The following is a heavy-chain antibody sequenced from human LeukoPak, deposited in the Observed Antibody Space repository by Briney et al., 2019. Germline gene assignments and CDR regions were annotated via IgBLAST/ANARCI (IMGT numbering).Heavy chain of an antibody. CDR3: AKDPFDIVVVPAAVDY. D-gene: IGHD2-2*01. J-gene: IGHJ4*02. V-gene: IGHV3-30*02. Sequence: PGGSLRLSCATSGFTFNSYGMNWVRQAPGKGLEWVAFVRSDGGSEYYADSVKGRFSISRDNSKRTVDLQMNSLRAEDTAVYYCAKDPFDIVVVPAAVDYWGQGALVTVSS. CDR1: GFTFNSYG. CDR2: VRSDGGSE.